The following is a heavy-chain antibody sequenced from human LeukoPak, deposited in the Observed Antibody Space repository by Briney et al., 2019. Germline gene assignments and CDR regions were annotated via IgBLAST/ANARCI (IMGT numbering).Heavy chain of an antibody. J-gene: IGHJ4*02. Sequence: GGSLRLSCTTSGFTFGDYSISWVRQAPGKGLYWVGVTRTKASGGTIEYAASVQGRFTISRDDSKSIAYLQMNSLKTEDTTVYYCSRDTFSTGWYSDHWGQGALVTVSS. CDR3: SRDTFSTGWYSDH. CDR1: GFTFGDYS. D-gene: IGHD6-19*01. CDR2: TRTKASGGTI. V-gene: IGHV3-49*04.